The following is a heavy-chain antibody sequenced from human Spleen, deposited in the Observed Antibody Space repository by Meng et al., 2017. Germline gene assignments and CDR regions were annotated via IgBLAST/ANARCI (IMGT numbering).Heavy chain of an antibody. CDR2: IKSKTDGGTT. D-gene: IGHD5-18*01. V-gene: IGHV3-15*01. CDR1: GFTFSNAR. CDR3: STGGYPTGADS. J-gene: IGHJ4*02. Sequence: VGLVGAGGGCVKPGGSLRLSGAAAGFTFSNARMNWVRQAPGKGLEWVGRIKSKTDGGTTDYAAPVKGRFTISRDDSKNTLYLQMNSLKTDDTGVYYCSTGGYPTGADSWGQGALVTVSS.